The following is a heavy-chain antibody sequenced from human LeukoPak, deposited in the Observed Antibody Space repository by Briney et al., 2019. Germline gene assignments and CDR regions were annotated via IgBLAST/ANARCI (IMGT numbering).Heavy chain of an antibody. CDR1: GGSISSYY. CDR3: ARSHSVWTSFDY. J-gene: IGHJ4*02. Sequence: KPSETLSLTCTVPGGSISSYYWSWIRQPPGKGLECIGYIYYSGSTNYNPSLMSRVTISVDTSKNQFSLKLSSVTAADTAVYYCARSHSVWTSFDYWGQGTLVTVSS. D-gene: IGHD3/OR15-3a*01. CDR2: IYYSGST. V-gene: IGHV4-59*01.